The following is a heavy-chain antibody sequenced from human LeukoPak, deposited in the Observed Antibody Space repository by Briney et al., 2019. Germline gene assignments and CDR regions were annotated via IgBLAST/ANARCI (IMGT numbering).Heavy chain of an antibody. CDR1: GGSFSGYY. J-gene: IGHJ4*02. Sequence: KPSETLSLTCAVYGGSFSGYYWSWIRQPPGKGLEWIGEINHSGSTNYNPSLKSRVTISVDTSKNQFSLKLSSVTAADTAVYYCARGPSAGYSSGWYYFDYWGQGTLVTVSS. V-gene: IGHV4-34*01. D-gene: IGHD6-19*01. CDR3: ARGPSAGYSSGWYYFDY. CDR2: INHSGST.